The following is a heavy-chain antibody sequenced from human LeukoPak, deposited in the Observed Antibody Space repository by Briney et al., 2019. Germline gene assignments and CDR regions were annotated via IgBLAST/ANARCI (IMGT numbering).Heavy chain of an antibody. CDR3: ARDISDSSGYYRHFDY. CDR1: GASIRSYY. Sequence: SETLSLTCTVSGASIRSYYWGWIRQPPGKGLQWIGNIYYSGSTNYNPSLKSRVTISADTSRNQFSLKLSSVTAADTAVYYCARDISDSSGYYRHFDYWGQGTLVTVSS. CDR2: IYYSGST. D-gene: IGHD3-22*01. J-gene: IGHJ4*02. V-gene: IGHV4-59*01.